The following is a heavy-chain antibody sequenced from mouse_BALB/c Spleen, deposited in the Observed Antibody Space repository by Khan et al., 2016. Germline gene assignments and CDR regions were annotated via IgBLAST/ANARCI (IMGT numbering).Heavy chain of an antibody. Sequence: VQLKQSGPELVKPGASVKISCKASGYSFTGYFMNWVKQSHGKSLEWIGHINPYNGDTFYNQNFKGKATLTVDKSSSTAHMELLSRTSEDSAVYYCGRGDGYDYFDYWGQGTTLTVSS. CDR3: GRGDGYDYFDY. D-gene: IGHD2-2*01. CDR2: INPYNGDT. CDR1: GYSFTGYF. V-gene: IGHV1-37*01. J-gene: IGHJ2*01.